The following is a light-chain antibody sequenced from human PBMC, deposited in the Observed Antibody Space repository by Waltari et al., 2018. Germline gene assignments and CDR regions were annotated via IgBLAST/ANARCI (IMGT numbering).Light chain of an antibody. Sequence: SFVLTQPPSVSLAPGKTARITCGGNNIGSYGVHWYQQRPGQAPVLVTPDDRERPSGIPERFSGSNSGNTATLTIRRVEAGDEADYYCQVWDTAQGVFGGGTKLTVL. CDR1: NIGSYG. CDR2: DDR. CDR3: QVWDTAQGV. J-gene: IGLJ3*02. V-gene: IGLV3-21*01.